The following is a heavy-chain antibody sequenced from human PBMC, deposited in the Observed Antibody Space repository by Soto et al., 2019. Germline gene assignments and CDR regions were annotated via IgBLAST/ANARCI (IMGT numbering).Heavy chain of an antibody. D-gene: IGHD2-15*01. CDR3: AKVAPRYCSGGTCYSVSYYGMDV. CDR2: ISGSGGNT. V-gene: IGHV3-23*01. CDR1: GFTFSSYA. Sequence: GGSLRLSCAASGFTFSSYAMSWVRQAPGRGLEWVSAISGSGGNTYYVDSVKGRFTISRDNSKNTLYPQMNSLRAEDTAVYYCAKVAPRYCSGGTCYSVSYYGMDVWGQGTTVTVSS. J-gene: IGHJ6*02.